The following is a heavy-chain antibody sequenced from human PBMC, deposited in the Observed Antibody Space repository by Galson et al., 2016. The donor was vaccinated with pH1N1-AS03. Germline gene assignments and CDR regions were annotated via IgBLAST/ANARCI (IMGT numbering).Heavy chain of an antibody. D-gene: IGHD1-14*01. CDR2: IDNGAFNT. CDR3: AKGLFDNVAGDFEY. CDR1: GFSFSSYA. J-gene: IGHJ4*02. V-gene: IGHV3-23*05. Sequence: SLRLSCAASGFSFSSYAMGWVRQTPGRGLECLSTIDNGAFNTYYKDSLEGRFTISRDNSKNTLYLHMNSLRADDTALYSCAKGLFDNVAGDFEYWGQGILVTVSS.